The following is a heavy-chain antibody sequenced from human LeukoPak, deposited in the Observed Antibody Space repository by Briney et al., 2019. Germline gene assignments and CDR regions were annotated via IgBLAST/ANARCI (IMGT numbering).Heavy chain of an antibody. D-gene: IGHD6-6*01. CDR2: IYTSGST. V-gene: IGHV4-61*02. CDR1: GGSISSGTYH. Sequence: PSETLSLTCTVSGGSISSGTYHWNWIRQPAGKGLEWIGRIYTSGSTNYNPSLKSRVTISVDTSKNQFSLNLNSVTATDTAVYYCARGGEQLALTYSDYWGQGTLVTVSS. J-gene: IGHJ4*02. CDR3: ARGGEQLALTYSDY.